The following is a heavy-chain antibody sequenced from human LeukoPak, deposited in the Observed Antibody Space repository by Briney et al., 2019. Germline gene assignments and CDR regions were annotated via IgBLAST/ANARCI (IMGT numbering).Heavy chain of an antibody. D-gene: IGHD2-21*02. Sequence: GGSLRLSCTVSAFSFGSYAMSWFRQAPGKGLEWVGFIRSKPYGGTTEYAASVKGRFTLSRDDSKSIAYLQMNSLETEDTGVYYCTRALCGGGCRPTPRYYFDYWGQGTLVTVSS. CDR3: TRALCGGGCRPTPRYYFDY. CDR1: AFSFGSYA. J-gene: IGHJ4*02. CDR2: IRSKPYGGTT. V-gene: IGHV3-49*03.